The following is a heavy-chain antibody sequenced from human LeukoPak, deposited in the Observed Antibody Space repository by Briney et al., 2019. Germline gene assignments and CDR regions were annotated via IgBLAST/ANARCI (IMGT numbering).Heavy chain of an antibody. V-gene: IGHV4-39*07. CDR3: ARDPPSYYYDSSGYEPVDY. Sequence: PSETLSLTCTVSGGSISSSSYYWGWIRQPPGKGLEWIGSIYYSGSTYYNPSLKSRVTISVGTSKNQFSLKLSSVTAADTAVYYCARDPPSYYYDSSGYEPVDYWGQGTLVTVSS. CDR2: IYYSGST. CDR1: GGSISSSSYY. D-gene: IGHD3-22*01. J-gene: IGHJ4*02.